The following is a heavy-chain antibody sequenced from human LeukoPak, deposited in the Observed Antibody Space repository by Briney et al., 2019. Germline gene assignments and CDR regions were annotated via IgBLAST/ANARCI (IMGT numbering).Heavy chain of an antibody. D-gene: IGHD6-6*01. CDR2: ISGDGSVT. CDR3: ARYSSSSGGASYYLDY. CDR1: GFTLRNYW. J-gene: IGHJ4*01. Sequence: PGGSLRLSCTGSGFTLRNYWMHWVRQVSGKRLVWVSRISGDGSVTNYADSVQGRFTIFRDNAENILYLQINNLRSEDTAVYYCARYSSSSGGASYYLDYWGHGTLVTVSS. V-gene: IGHV3-74*01.